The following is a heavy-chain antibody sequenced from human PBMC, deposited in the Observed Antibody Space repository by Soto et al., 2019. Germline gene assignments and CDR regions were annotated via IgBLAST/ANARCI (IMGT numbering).Heavy chain of an antibody. CDR2: INPSTGRT. D-gene: IGHD1-26*01. V-gene: IGHV1-46*01. CDR1: GYTFTSYY. J-gene: IGHJ4*02. CDR3: ARSEWELSRFEY. Sequence: ASVKVSCKASGYTFTSYYIHWVRQAPGQGLEWVGVINPSTGRTRYAEKFQGRVTMTRDTSTSTANMELRSLRSEDTAVYYCARSEWELSRFEYWGQGTLVTVCS.